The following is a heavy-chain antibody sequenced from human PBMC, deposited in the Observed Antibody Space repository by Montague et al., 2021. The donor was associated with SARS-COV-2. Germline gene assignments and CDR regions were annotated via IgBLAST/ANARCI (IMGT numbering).Heavy chain of an antibody. D-gene: IGHD4-11*01. CDR2: TYYRSKWYN. V-gene: IGHV6-1*01. CDR1: GDSVSSNSAT. Sequence: CAISGDSVSSNSATWNWIRQSPSRGLEWLGRTYYRSKWYNEYAESVKSRITIDPNTSKHQFSLHLNSVTPEDTAVYYCARIPLGSKYYFDFWGQGTLVTVSS. CDR3: ARIPLGSKYYFDF. J-gene: IGHJ4*02.